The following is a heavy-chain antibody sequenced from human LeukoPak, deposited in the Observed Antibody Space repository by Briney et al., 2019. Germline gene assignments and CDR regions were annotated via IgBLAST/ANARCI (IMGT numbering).Heavy chain of an antibody. J-gene: IGHJ4*02. D-gene: IGHD6-19*01. V-gene: IGHV1-8*01. CDR3: ARVAGSADY. CDR2: MNPNGGYT. Sequence: ASVKVSCKASGYAFTSLDINWVRQATGQGLEWMGWMNPNGGYTGSAQKFQGRLTMTRDTSISTAYMELTSLTSEDTAMYYCARVAGSADYWGQGTLVTVSS. CDR1: GYAFTSLD.